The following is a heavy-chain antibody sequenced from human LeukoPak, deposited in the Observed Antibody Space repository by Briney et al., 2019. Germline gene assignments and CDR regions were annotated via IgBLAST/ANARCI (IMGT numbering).Heavy chain of an antibody. D-gene: IGHD5-12*01. V-gene: IGHV3-20*04. CDR2: INWNGGST. CDR3: ARLKGATDADAFDI. CDR1: GFTFDDYG. Sequence: GGSLRLSCAASGFTFDDYGMSWVRQAPGKGLEWVSGINWNGGSTGYADSVKGRFTISRDNAKNSLYLQMNSLRAEDTALYYCARLKGATDADAFDIWGQGTMVTVSS. J-gene: IGHJ3*02.